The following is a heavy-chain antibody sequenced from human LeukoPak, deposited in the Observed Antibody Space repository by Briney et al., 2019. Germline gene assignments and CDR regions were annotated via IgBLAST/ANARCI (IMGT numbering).Heavy chain of an antibody. CDR3: ARVGYCSSTSCPDHYYYYYYMDV. Sequence: SETLSLTCTVSGGSISSYYWSWIRQPPGKGLEWIGYIYYSGSTNYNPSLKSRVTISVDTSKNQFSLKLSSVTAADTAAYYCARVGYCSSTSCPDHYYYYYYMDVWGKGTTVTVSS. CDR1: GGSISSYY. V-gene: IGHV4-59*01. J-gene: IGHJ6*03. CDR2: IYYSGST. D-gene: IGHD2-2*01.